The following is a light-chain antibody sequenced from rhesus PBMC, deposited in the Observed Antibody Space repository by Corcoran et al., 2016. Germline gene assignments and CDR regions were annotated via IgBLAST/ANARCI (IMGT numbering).Light chain of an antibody. Sequence: DIQMTQSPSSLSASVGDRVTLTCRASQGITNDLAWYQQKPGETLKLLIYEASSLQRGIPSRFSGSGAGTDFTLTISSLQSEDCATYYCQHYYSTPYSFGQGTKVEIK. J-gene: IGKJ2*01. CDR2: EAS. CDR1: QGITND. CDR3: QHYYSTPYS. V-gene: IGKV1-25*01.